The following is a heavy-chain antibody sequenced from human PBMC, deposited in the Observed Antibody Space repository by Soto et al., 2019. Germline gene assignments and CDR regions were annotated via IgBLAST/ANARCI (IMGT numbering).Heavy chain of an antibody. CDR3: AKDHEYSQCHITMVRGWVDY. J-gene: IGHJ4*02. CDR2: ISYDGSNK. Sequence: PGGSLRLSCAASGFTFSSYGMHWVRQAPGKGLEWVAVISYDGSNKYYADSVKGRFTISRDNSKNTLYLQMKSLRAEDTAVYYCAKDHEYSQCHITMVRGWVDYWGQGTLVTVSS. V-gene: IGHV3-30*18. D-gene: IGHD3-10*01. CDR1: GFTFSSYG.